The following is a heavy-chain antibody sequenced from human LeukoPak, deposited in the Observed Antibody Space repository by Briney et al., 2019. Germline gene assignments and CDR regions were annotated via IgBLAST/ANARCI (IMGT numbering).Heavy chain of an antibody. CDR1: GFTFSSYA. CDR3: ARGGWLGFDP. V-gene: IGHV3-23*01. CDR2: ISGSGGST. J-gene: IGHJ5*02. D-gene: IGHD5-12*01. Sequence: AGGSLRLSCAASGFTFSSYAMSWVRQAPGKGLEWVSAISGSGGSTYYADSVKGRFTISRDNSKNTLYLQMNSLRAEDTAVYYCARGGWLGFDPWGQGTLVTVSS.